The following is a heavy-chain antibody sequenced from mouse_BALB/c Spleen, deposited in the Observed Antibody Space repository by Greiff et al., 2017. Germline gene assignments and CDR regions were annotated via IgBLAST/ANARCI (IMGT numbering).Heavy chain of an antibody. CDR3: ARFDYDSY. Sequence: QVQLQQSGAELVRPGTSVKVSCKASGYAFTNYLIEWVKQRPGQGLEWIGVINPGSGGTNCNEKFKGKATLTADKSSSTAYMQLSSLTSDDSAVYFCARFDYDSYWGQGTLVTVSA. J-gene: IGHJ3*01. CDR2: INPGSGGT. CDR1: GYAFTNYL. D-gene: IGHD2-4*01. V-gene: IGHV1-54*03.